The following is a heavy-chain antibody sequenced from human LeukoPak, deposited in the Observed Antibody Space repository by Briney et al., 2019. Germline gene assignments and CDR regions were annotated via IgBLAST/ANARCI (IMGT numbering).Heavy chain of an antibody. V-gene: IGHV3-23*01. J-gene: IGHJ4*02. D-gene: IGHD5-18*01. CDR3: ARGGYSYGYYSYYFDY. CDR2: ISGSGGST. Sequence: GGSLRLSCAASGFTFSSYAMSWVRQAPGKGLEWVSAISGSGGSTYYADSVKGRFTISRDNSKNTLYLQMNSLRAEDTAVYYCARGGYSYGYYSYYFDYWGQGTLVTVSS. CDR1: GFTFSSYA.